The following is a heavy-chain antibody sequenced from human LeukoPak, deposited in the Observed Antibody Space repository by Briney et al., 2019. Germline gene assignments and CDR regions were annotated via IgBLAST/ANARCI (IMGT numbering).Heavy chain of an antibody. V-gene: IGHV3-30*02. CDR2: IRYDGSNK. Sequence: GGSLRLSCAASGFTFNSYGMHWVRQAPGKGLEWVAFIRYDGSNKYYADSVKGRFTISRDNSKNTMYLQMNRLRAEDMAVYYCADQTTVTFYNYWSQGTLVTVSS. CDR1: GFTFNSYG. CDR3: ADQTTVTFYNY. D-gene: IGHD4-17*01. J-gene: IGHJ4*02.